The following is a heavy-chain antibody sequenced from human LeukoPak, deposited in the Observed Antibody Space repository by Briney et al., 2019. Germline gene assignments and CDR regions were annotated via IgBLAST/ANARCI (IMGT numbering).Heavy chain of an antibody. J-gene: IGHJ5*02. CDR1: GGSISSGTYS. Sequence: SQTLSLTCAVSGGSISSGTYSWSWIRQPPGEGLEWIGYIYHTGSTYYNPSLKGRVTISVDRSKNQFSLNLNFVTAADTALYYCARGDGSGSGRWFDPWGQGTLITVSS. CDR2: IYHTGST. V-gene: IGHV4-30-2*01. CDR3: ARGDGSGSGRWFDP. D-gene: IGHD3-10*01.